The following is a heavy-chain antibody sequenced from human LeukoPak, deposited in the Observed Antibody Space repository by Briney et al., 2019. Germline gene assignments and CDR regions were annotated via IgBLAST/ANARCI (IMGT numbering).Heavy chain of an antibody. V-gene: IGHV4-61*02. CDR3: ARVPDWTYAADY. CDR1: GGSISSDRFY. Sequence: PSETLSLTCTVSGGSISSDRFYWTWVRQPAGKGLEWIGRIKGSITNYNPSLKSRVNISVDTSTNQFSLKLNSLTAADTAVYYCARVPDWTYAADYWGQGILVTVSS. CDR2: IKGSIT. D-gene: IGHD3/OR15-3a*01. J-gene: IGHJ4*02.